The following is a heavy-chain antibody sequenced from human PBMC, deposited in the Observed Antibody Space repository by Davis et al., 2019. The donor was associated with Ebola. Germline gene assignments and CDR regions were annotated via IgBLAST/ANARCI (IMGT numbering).Heavy chain of an antibody. Sequence: AASVKVSCKTSDYTFTSFGITWVRQAPGQGLEWMGWISGYDGVTKYSEKYEGRITLTTETSTSTAYMEVRSLTSDDTALYYCARDGLVPDAIRGGFDPWGQGMLVTVSS. CDR3: ARDGLVPDAIRGGFDP. CDR1: DYTFTSFG. D-gene: IGHD2-2*01. V-gene: IGHV1-18*01. J-gene: IGHJ5*02. CDR2: ISGYDGVT.